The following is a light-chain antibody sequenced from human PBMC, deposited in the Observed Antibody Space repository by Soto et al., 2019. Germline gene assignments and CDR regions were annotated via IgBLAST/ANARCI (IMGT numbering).Light chain of an antibody. CDR3: QQYSTYFTFT. CDR2: KAS. V-gene: IGKV1-5*03. Sequence: DIQMTQSPSTLSASIGDRVTITCRASQSISSWVAWYQQKPGKAPKLLIYKASSLEGGVPSRFSGSGSGTEFTLAISSLQPDDFASYYCQQYSTYFTFTFGGGTKVDIK. J-gene: IGKJ4*01. CDR1: QSISSW.